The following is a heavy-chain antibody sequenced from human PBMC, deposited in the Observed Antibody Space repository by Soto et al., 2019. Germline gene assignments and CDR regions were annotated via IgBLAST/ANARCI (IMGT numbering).Heavy chain of an antibody. Sequence: SETLSLTCTVSGGSISSSSYYWGWIRQPPGKGLEWIGSIYYSGSTYYTPSLKSRVTISVDTSKNQFSLKLTSVTAADTVVYYCAGYYGDLNPYYFDYWGQGTLVTVSS. V-gene: IGHV4-39*01. CDR1: GGSISSSSYY. CDR2: IYYSGST. J-gene: IGHJ4*02. D-gene: IGHD4-17*01. CDR3: AGYYGDLNPYYFDY.